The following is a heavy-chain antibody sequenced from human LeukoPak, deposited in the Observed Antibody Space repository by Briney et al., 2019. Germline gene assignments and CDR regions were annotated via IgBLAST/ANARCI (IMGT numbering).Heavy chain of an antibody. CDR3: ARGQGLSGVADL. J-gene: IGHJ5*02. CDR1: GYIFTDFW. V-gene: IGHV5-51*01. Sequence: GESLKISCKGSGYIFTDFWIGWVRQMPGKGLEWMGVIYPRDSDTRYSPSFRGQVTISVDKSINTAYLQRSALKASDTAMYYCARGQGLSGVADLWGPRTLITVSS. D-gene: IGHD5-12*01. CDR2: IYPRDSDT.